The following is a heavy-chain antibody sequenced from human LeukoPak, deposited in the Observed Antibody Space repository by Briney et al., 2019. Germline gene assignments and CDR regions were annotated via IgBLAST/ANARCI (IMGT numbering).Heavy chain of an antibody. V-gene: IGHV1-2*06. Sequence: ASVKVSCKASGYTFTGYYMHWVRQAPGQGLEWMGRINPNSGGTNYAQKFQGRVTMTTDTSTSTAYMELRNLRSDDTAVYYCARGSSSSWYEYWGQGTLVTVSS. CDR3: ARGSSSSWYEY. CDR1: GYTFTGYY. D-gene: IGHD6-13*01. CDR2: INPNSGGT. J-gene: IGHJ4*02.